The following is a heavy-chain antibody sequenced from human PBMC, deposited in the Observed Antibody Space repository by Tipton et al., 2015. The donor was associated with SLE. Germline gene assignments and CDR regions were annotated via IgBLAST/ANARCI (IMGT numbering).Heavy chain of an antibody. CDR3: ARLFRGSYYTLDL. Sequence: TLSLTCTVSGDSISSSYWSWIRQPPGKGLEWIGYVSHTVKPNYDPSLKSRVSMSVDPSKNQSSLRLASMTAADTATYYCARLFRGSYYTLDLWGQGTPVAVSS. J-gene: IGHJ5*02. D-gene: IGHD1-26*01. CDR2: VSHTVKP. CDR1: GDSISSSY. V-gene: IGHV4-59*08.